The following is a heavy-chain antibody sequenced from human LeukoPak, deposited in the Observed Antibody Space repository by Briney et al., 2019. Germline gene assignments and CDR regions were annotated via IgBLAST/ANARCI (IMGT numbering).Heavy chain of an antibody. V-gene: IGHV4-59*01. CDR2: IYYSGTT. Sequence: SETLSLTCTVSGGSINTYYWSWIRQPPGEGLEWIGNIYYSGTTSYNPSLESRDIISVDTSKNQFSLKLSSVTAADTAVYYCARDFLPPHYTATIRPDWYFDLWGRGTLVTVSS. D-gene: IGHD5-12*01. J-gene: IGHJ2*01. CDR3: ARDFLPPHYTATIRPDWYFDL. CDR1: GGSINTYY.